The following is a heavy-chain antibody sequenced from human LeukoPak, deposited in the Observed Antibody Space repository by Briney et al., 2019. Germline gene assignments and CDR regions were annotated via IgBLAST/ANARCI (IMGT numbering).Heavy chain of an antibody. CDR1: GYTFTSYY. V-gene: IGHV1-2*02. CDR3: ATSDGDYTAGYYDDMGV. Sequence: ASVKVSCKASGYTFTSYYIRWVRQAPGQGLEWMGWINPNTAGTNYAQKFLGRVTLTWDSSISTAYMELNRLTSDDTAVYYCATSDGDYTAGYYDDMGVWGKGTSVTVSS. CDR2: INPNTAGT. J-gene: IGHJ6*03. D-gene: IGHD4-17*01.